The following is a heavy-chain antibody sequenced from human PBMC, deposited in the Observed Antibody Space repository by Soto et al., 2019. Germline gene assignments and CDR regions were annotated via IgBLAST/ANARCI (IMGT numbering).Heavy chain of an antibody. J-gene: IGHJ5*02. CDR1: GGSISSYY. Sequence: SETLSLTCTVSGGSISSYYWSWVRQPPGKGLEWVGYIYYSGSTNYNPSLKRRVTISVDRSKNQFSLKLSSVTAADTAVYYCAGADVLLWFGEPQTGWFDPWGQGTLVTVSS. V-gene: IGHV4-59*01. CDR3: AGADVLLWFGEPQTGWFDP. CDR2: IYYSGST. D-gene: IGHD3-10*01.